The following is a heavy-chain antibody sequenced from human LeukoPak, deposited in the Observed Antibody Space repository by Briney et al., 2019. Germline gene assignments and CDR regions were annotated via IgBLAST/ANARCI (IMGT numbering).Heavy chain of an antibody. CDR3: ARAGATPPPNFDY. CDR1: GFTFSSYS. CDR2: ISSSSYI. D-gene: IGHD1-26*01. Sequence: GGSLRLSCAASGFTFSSYSMNWVRQAPGKGLEWVSSISSSSYIYYADSVKGRFTISRDNAKNSLYLQMNSLRAEDTAMYYCARAGATPPPNFDYWGQGTLVTVSS. J-gene: IGHJ4*02. V-gene: IGHV3-21*01.